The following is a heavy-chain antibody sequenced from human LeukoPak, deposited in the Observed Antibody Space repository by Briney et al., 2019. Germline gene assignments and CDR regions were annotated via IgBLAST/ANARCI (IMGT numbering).Heavy chain of an antibody. Sequence: GGSLRLSCAASGFTFSSYSMNWVRQAPGKGLEWVSAISGSGGSTYYADSVKGRFTISRDNSKNTLYLQMNSLRAEDTAVYYCARDMLLYYFDYWGQGTLVTVSS. CDR3: ARDMLLYYFDY. CDR2: ISGSGGST. D-gene: IGHD2-2*01. V-gene: IGHV3-23*01. CDR1: GFTFSSYS. J-gene: IGHJ4*02.